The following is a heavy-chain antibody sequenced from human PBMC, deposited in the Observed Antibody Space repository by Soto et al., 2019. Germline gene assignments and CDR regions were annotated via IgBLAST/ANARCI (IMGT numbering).Heavy chain of an antibody. V-gene: IGHV3-23*01. D-gene: IGHD3-10*01. J-gene: IGHJ1*01. CDR3: ARWSYPDY. CDR2: ISGSDGKT. Sequence: GGSLRLSCAASGFSFGSYALSWVRQAPGKGLEWVSTISGSDGKTFYADSVKGRFSISRDTSQSTLYLQMNSLRADDTAMYYCARWSYPDYWGQGTRVTVSS. CDR1: GFSFGSYA.